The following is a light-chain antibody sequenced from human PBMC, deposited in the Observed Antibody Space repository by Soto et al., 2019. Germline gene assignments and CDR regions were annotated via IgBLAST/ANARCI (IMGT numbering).Light chain of an antibody. CDR1: SSDVGAYNY. Sequence: QSALTQPASVSGSPGQSITISCTGTSSDVGAYNYVSWYQHHPGKAPKLMISEVSNRPSGVSDRFSGSKSGNTASLTISGLQAEDEADYFCSSYTTSSTLVIFGGGTQLTVL. CDR3: SSYTTSSTLVI. V-gene: IGLV2-14*01. CDR2: EVS. J-gene: IGLJ2*01.